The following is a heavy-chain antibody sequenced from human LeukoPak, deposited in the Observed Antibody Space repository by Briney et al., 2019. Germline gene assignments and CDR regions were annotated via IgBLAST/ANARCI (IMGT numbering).Heavy chain of an antibody. D-gene: IGHD3-10*01. CDR3: ARAEITMVRGVIIATGMDV. V-gene: IGHV7-4-1*02. Sequence: ASVKVSCKASGYTFTSYAMNWVRQAPGQGLEWMGWINTNTGNPTYAQGFTGRFVFSLDTSVSTAYLQISSLKAEDTAVYYCARAEITMVRGVIIATGMDVWGKGTTVTVSS. CDR2: INTNTGNP. J-gene: IGHJ6*04. CDR1: GYTFTSYA.